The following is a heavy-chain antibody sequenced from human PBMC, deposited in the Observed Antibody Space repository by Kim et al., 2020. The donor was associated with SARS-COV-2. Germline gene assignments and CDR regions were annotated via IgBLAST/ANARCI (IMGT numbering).Heavy chain of an antibody. D-gene: IGHD5-12*01. J-gene: IGHJ6*02. Sequence: GGSLRLSCAASGFTFSSYAMSWVRQAPGKGLEWVSAISGSGGSTYYADSVRGRFSISRDNPKNTLYLQMNSLRAEDTAVYYCAKGGRGYSDFDDSIYYYVMDVWGQGTTVTVSS. CDR3: AKGGRGYSDFDDSIYYYVMDV. CDR1: GFTFSSYA. V-gene: IGHV3-23*01. CDR2: ISGSGGST.